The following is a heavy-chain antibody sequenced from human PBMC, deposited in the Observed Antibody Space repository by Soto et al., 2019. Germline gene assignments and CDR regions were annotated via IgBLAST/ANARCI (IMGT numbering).Heavy chain of an antibody. J-gene: IGHJ5*02. D-gene: IGHD4-17*01. CDR3: AKVPDYGDPDFVFWGNWFDP. Sequence: PGGSLRLSCAGSGFTFSSYAMSWVRQAPGKGLEWVSTMSGSGGTTYYADSVKGRFTISRDNSKNTLYLQMNSLRAEDKAGYYYAKVPDYGDPDFVFWGNWFDPWGQGTLVTVSS. V-gene: IGHV3-23*01. CDR2: MSGSGGTT. CDR1: GFTFSSYA.